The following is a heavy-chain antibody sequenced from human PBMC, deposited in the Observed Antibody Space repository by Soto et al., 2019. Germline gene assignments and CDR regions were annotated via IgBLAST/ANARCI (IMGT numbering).Heavy chain of an antibody. CDR2: ISYDGSNK. J-gene: IGHJ6*02. Sequence: QVPLVESGGGVVQPGRSLRLSYAASGFTFSSYAMHWVRQAPGKGLEWVAVISYDGSNKYYADSVKGRFTISRDNSKNTLYLQMNSLRAEDTAVYYCARDYYRFNSGYGFSMDVWGQGTTVTVSS. CDR3: ARDYYRFNSGYGFSMDV. CDR1: GFTFSSYA. V-gene: IGHV3-30-3*01. D-gene: IGHD5-12*01.